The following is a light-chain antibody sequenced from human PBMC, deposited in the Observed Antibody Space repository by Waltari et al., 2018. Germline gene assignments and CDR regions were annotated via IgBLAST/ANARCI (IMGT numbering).Light chain of an antibody. V-gene: IGLV2-23*01. J-gene: IGLJ2*01. CDR3: CSYSRTSVI. Sequence: QSALTQPASVSGSPGQSITISCTGSRNVGSYTFVSWYQHHPGKAPKVIICGDTERPSGVSNRFSASKSGETASLTISGLQAEDEADYYCCSYSRTSVIFGGGTKVTVL. CDR2: GDT. CDR1: RNVGSYTF.